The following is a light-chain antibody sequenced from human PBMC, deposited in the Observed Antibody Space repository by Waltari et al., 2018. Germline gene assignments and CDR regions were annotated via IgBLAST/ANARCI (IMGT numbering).Light chain of an antibody. CDR2: EVS. CDR3: QHRSNLIT. V-gene: IGKV3-11*01. CDR1: QSVGSN. J-gene: IGKJ5*01. Sequence: EIVLTQSPATLSLSPGERATLSCRASQSVGSNLAWYQQNSGQAPGLLIYEVSRRATGTPARFSGSGSGTDFTLTISSLEPEDFAVYYCQHRSNLITFGQGTRLEIK.